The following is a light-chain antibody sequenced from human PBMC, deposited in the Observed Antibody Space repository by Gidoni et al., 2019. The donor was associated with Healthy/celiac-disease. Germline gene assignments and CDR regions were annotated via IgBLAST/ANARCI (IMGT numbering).Light chain of an antibody. CDR3: QQYGSSALT. CDR2: GAS. V-gene: IGKV3-20*01. Sequence: EIVLTQSPGTLSLSPGERATLSCRASQIVSSSYLAWYQQKPGQAPRLLIYGASSRATGIQDRFSGSGSGTDFTHTISRLEPEDFAVYYCQQYGSSALTFGGGTKVEIK. J-gene: IGKJ4*01. CDR1: QIVSSSY.